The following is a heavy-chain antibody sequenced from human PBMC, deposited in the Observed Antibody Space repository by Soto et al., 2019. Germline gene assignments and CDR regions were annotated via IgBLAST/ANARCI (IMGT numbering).Heavy chain of an antibody. Sequence: GGSLRLSCAASGFTFSSYDMHWVRQATGKGLEWVSAIGTAGDTYYPGSVKGRFTISRGNAKNSLYLQMNSLRAGDTAVYYCARGPTAYCSGGSCYRDGAFDIWGQVTMVTV. V-gene: IGHV3-13*01. CDR3: ARGPTAYCSGGSCYRDGAFDI. CDR1: GFTFSSYD. CDR2: IGTAGDT. D-gene: IGHD2-15*01. J-gene: IGHJ3*02.